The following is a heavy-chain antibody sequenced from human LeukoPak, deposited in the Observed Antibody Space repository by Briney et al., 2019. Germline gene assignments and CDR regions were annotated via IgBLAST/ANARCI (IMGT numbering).Heavy chain of an antibody. Sequence: GGSLRLSCAASGFTFSSYAMSWVRQAPGKGLEWVSAISGSGGSTYYADSVKGRFTISRDNSKNTLYLQMNSLRAEDTAVYYCAKRGDIVVVPAAAPNDVWCSGYDYRYPVFDCWGQGTPVTVSS. V-gene: IGHV3-23*01. J-gene: IGHJ4*02. CDR3: AKRGDIVVVPAAAPNDVWCSGYDYRYPVFDC. CDR2: ISGSGGST. D-gene: IGHD2-2*01. CDR1: GFTFSSYA.